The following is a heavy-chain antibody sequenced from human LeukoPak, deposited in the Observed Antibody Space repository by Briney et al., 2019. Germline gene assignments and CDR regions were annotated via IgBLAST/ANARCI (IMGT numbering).Heavy chain of an antibody. V-gene: IGHV3-48*04. CDR2: ISSSSSTI. CDR3: AKDNRRHYTSGPNPDSLH. CDR1: GFTFSSYS. J-gene: IGHJ4*02. D-gene: IGHD6-19*01. Sequence: GGSLRLSCAASGFTFSSYSMNWVRQAPGKGLEWVSYISSSSSTIYYADSVKGRFTISRDNAKNSLYLQMDSLRVEDTAFYYCAKDNRRHYTSGPNPDSLHWGQGALVTVSS.